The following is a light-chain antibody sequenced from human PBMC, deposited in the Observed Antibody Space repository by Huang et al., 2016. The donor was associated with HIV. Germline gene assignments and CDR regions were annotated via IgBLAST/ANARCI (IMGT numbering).Light chain of an antibody. CDR3: QQYSNWPPRT. CDR1: QSISNK. V-gene: IGKV3-15*01. Sequence: EILMTQSPATLSVSPGERANLSCRASQSISNKLAWYQQKPGQAPSLLIYDASTRATGIPARFSGSGSGTEFTLTISSLQSEDFAVYYCQQYSNWPPRTFGQGTKVHI. CDR2: DAS. J-gene: IGKJ1*01.